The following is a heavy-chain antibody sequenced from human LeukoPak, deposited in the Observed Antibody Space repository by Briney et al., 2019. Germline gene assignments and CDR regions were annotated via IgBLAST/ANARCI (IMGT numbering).Heavy chain of an antibody. V-gene: IGHV3-11*01. D-gene: IGHD6-19*01. J-gene: IGHJ4*02. Sequence: GSLRLSCAASGFTFSDYYMGWIRQAPGKGLEWVSYISSSGSTIYYADSVKGRFTISRDNAKNSLYLQMNSLRTEDTAVYYCARVAYSSGWGTFDYWGQGTLVTVSS. CDR2: ISSSGSTI. CDR1: GFTFSDYY. CDR3: ARVAYSSGWGTFDY.